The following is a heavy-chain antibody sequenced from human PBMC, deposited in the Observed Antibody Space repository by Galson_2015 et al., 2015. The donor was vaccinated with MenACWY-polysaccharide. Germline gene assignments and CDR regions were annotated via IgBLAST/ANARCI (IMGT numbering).Heavy chain of an antibody. CDR2: ISWNSASV. D-gene: IGHD3-10*01. J-gene: IGHJ6*02. CDR3: TKAVTYGSGGYHRYHGMDV. V-gene: IGHV3-9*01. CDR1: GFTFDDYA. Sequence: SLRLSCAASGFTFDDYAMHWVRQAPGKGLEWVSSISWNSASVGYAASVKGRFTISRDNAKNSLYLLMNSLRVEDTALYYCTKAVTYGSGGYHRYHGMDVWGQGTTVTVSS.